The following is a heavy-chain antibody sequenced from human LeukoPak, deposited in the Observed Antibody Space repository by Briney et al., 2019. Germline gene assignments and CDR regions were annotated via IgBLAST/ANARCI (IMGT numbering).Heavy chain of an antibody. D-gene: IGHD2-2*02. CDR2: ISSSGSTI. J-gene: IGHJ4*02. Sequence: PGGSLRLSCAASGFTFSDFYMNWIRQAPGKGLEWVSYISSSGSTIHYADSMKGRFTISRDNAKNSLYLQMNSLRAEDTAVYYCAKVPPDCSSNSCSTPDNYWGQGTLVTVSS. CDR1: GFTFSDFY. V-gene: IGHV3-11*01. CDR3: AKVPPDCSSNSCSTPDNY.